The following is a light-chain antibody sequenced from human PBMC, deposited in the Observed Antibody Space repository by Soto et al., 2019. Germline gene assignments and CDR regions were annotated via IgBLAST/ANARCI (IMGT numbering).Light chain of an antibody. CDR3: NSYDSSLRVSV. CDR2: GNS. V-gene: IGLV1-40*01. Sequence: QSVLTQPPSVSGAPGQRVTISCTGSSSNIGAGYDVHWYQQLPGTAPKLLIYGNSNRPSGVPDRFSGSKSGTSASLAITGLLAPDVADYYFNSYDSSLRVSVFGGGTKLTVL. J-gene: IGLJ2*01. CDR1: SSNIGAGYD.